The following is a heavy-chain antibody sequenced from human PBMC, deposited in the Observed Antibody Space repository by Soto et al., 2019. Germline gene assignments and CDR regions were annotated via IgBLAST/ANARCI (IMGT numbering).Heavy chain of an antibody. J-gene: IGHJ4*02. CDR3: ARHLNLSPSSSWYSAFDY. Sequence: SETLSLTCTVSGGSISSSSYYWGWIRQPPGKGLEWIGSIYYSGSTYYNPSLKSRVTISVDTSKNQFSLKLSSVTAADTAVYYCARHLNLSPSSSWYSAFDYWGQGTLVTVSS. V-gene: IGHV4-39*01. CDR1: GGSISSSSYY. D-gene: IGHD6-13*01. CDR2: IYYSGST.